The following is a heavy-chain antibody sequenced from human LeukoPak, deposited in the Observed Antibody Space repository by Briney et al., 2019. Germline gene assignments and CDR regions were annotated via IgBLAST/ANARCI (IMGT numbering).Heavy chain of an antibody. CDR1: GFIFSSYW. J-gene: IGHJ4*02. Sequence: GGSLRLSCAASGFIFSSYWTHWVRQDPGKGLVWVSRINSDGGSTSYADSVKGRFTISRDNAKNTLYLQMNSLRAEDTAVYYCARRVVVPAAPYYFDYWGQGTLVTVSS. CDR2: INSDGGST. D-gene: IGHD2-2*01. V-gene: IGHV3-74*01. CDR3: ARRVVVPAAPYYFDY.